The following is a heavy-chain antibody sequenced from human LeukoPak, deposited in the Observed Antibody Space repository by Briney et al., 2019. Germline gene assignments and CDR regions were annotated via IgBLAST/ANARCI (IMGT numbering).Heavy chain of an antibody. Sequence: PGGSLRLSCAASGFIFTDHVIHWVRQGPGKGLEWVALIWYDGTKKYFADSVKGRFTISRDNSKNTMSLQMNSLSTEDTAIYYCAGEASGDFDIWGRGTMVTVSS. D-gene: IGHD3-10*01. CDR3: AGEASGDFDI. CDR1: GFIFTDHV. V-gene: IGHV3-30*02. CDR2: IWYDGTKK. J-gene: IGHJ3*02.